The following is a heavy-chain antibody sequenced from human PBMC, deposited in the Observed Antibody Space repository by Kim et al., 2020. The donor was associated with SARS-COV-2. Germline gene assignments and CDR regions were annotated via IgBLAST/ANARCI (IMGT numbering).Heavy chain of an antibody. CDR1: GFTVSNHA. Sequence: GGSLRLSCAASGFTVSNHAMSWVRQAPGKGLEWISVIYSGGETTYDADSVKGRFTISRDDSKNTLHLHMNRLRAEDTALYYSVKLNGFTTACLVCYLD. J-gene: IGHJ4*03. CDR2: IYSGGETT. V-gene: IGHV3-23*03. CDR3: VKLNGFTTACLVCYLD. D-gene: IGHD2-8*01.